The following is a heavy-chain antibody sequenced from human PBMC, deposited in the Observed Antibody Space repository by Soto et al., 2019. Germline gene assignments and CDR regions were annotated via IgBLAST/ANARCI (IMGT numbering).Heavy chain of an antibody. D-gene: IGHD6-13*01. CDR2: INHSGST. V-gene: IGHV4-34*01. Sequence: SETLSLTCAVYGGSFSGYYWSWIRQPPGKGLEWIGEINHSGSTNYNPSLKSRVTISVDTSKNQFSLKLSSVTAADTAVYYCARGRRQQLVPRYGMDVWGQGTTVTVSS. J-gene: IGHJ6*02. CDR1: GGSFSGYY. CDR3: ARGRRQQLVPRYGMDV.